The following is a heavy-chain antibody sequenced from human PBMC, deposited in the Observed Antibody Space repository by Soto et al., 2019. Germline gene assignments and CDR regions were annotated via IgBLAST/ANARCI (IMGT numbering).Heavy chain of an antibody. D-gene: IGHD6-19*01. CDR3: ARDAAVPGETDRFDY. CDR2: VYHNGLS. J-gene: IGHJ4*02. Sequence: KASETLSLTCAVSGDSIGSNVWWSWVRQPPGKGLEWIGEVYHNGLSDYNPSLKGRVTMSGDMSKNQFSLKVTSVTAADTAIYYCARDAAVPGETDRFDYWGQGILVTVSS. CDR1: GDSIGSNVW. V-gene: IGHV4-4*02.